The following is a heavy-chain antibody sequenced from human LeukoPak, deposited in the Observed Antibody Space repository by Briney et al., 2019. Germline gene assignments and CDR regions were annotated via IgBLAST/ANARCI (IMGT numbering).Heavy chain of an antibody. CDR1: GYTFTSYD. CDR3: ARDLAQPAASHIRLNYYYGMDV. Sequence: ASVKVSCKASGYTFTSYDINWVRQAPGQGLELMGRIIPILGIANYAQKFQGRVTITADKSTSTAYMELSSLRSEDTAVYYCARDLAQPAASHIRLNYYYGMDVWGQGTTVTVSS. CDR2: IIPILGIA. D-gene: IGHD2-2*01. V-gene: IGHV1-69*04. J-gene: IGHJ6*02.